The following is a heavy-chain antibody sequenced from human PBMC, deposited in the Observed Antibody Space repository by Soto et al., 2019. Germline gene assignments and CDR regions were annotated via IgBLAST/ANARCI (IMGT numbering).Heavy chain of an antibody. CDR2: MNPNSGNT. D-gene: IGHD6-13*01. V-gene: IGHV1-8*01. CDR3: AIVVAQQLVLGDY. J-gene: IGHJ4*02. Sequence: ASVKVSCKASGYTFTSYDINWVRQATGQGLEWMGWMNPNSGNTGYAQKFQGRVTMTRNTSISTAYMELSSLRSEDTAVYYCAIVVAQQLVLGDYWGQGTLVTVSS. CDR1: GYTFTSYD.